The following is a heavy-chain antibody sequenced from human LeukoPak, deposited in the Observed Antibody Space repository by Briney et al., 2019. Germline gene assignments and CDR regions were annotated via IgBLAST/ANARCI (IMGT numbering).Heavy chain of an antibody. J-gene: IGHJ4*02. V-gene: IGHV3-30-3*01. CDR1: GFTFSSYA. CDR2: ISYDGSNK. D-gene: IGHD1-26*01. CDR3: VRDGSFGLDF. Sequence: GGSLRLSCAASGFTFSSYAMHWVRQAPGKGLEWVAVISYDGSNKYYADSVKGRFTISRDKTKNSLYLQMNTLRAEDTAVYYCVRDGSFGLDFWGQGTLVTVSS.